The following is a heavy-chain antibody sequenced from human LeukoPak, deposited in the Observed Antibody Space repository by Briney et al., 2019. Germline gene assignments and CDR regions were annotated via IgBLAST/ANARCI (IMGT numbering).Heavy chain of an antibody. CDR2: ISGSGGST. Sequence: GGSLRLSCTGSGFSVSSDYMSWVRQAPGKGLEWVSGISGSGGSTYYADSVRGRFTISRDNSKDTLYLQVSSLRAEDTAVYYCAKGVYSTSWWSVDYWGQGTLVTVSS. CDR1: GFSVSSDY. D-gene: IGHD2-2*01. J-gene: IGHJ4*02. CDR3: AKGVYSTSWWSVDY. V-gene: IGHV3-23*01.